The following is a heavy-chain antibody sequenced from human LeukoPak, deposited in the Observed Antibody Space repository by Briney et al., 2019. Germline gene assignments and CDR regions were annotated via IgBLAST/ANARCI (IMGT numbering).Heavy chain of an antibody. CDR1: GYTFTSYG. Sequence: ASVKVSCKASGYTFTSYGISWVRQAPGQGLEWMGWISAYNGNTNYAQKLQGRVTMTTDTSTSTAYMELRSLRSDDTAVYYCARIVVPAASNYYYGMDVWGQGTTVTVSS. CDR2: ISAYNGNT. CDR3: ARIVVPAASNYYYGMDV. V-gene: IGHV1-18*01. J-gene: IGHJ6*02. D-gene: IGHD2-2*01.